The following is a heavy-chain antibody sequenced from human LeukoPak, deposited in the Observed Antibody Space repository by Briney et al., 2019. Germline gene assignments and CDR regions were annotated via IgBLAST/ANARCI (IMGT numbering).Heavy chain of an antibody. CDR2: ISGSGGST. D-gene: IGHD2-15*01. CDR3: ARETPYYYYGMDV. Sequence: GGPLRLSRAASGFTFSSYAMSWVRQAPGKGLEWVSAISGSGGSTYYADSVKGRFTISRDNSKNTLYLQMNSLRSDDTAVYYCARETPYYYYGMDVWGQGTTVTVSS. J-gene: IGHJ6*02. V-gene: IGHV3-23*01. CDR1: GFTFSSYA.